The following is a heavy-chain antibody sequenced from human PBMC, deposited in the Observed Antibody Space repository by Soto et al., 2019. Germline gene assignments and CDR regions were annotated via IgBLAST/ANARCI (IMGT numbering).Heavy chain of an antibody. CDR3: ARSRGTIIAAAGRRAPFADKSNWFDP. CDR1: GYTFTGYY. D-gene: IGHD6-13*01. Sequence: ASVKVSCKASGYTFTGYYMHWVRQAPGQGLEWMGWINPNSGGTNYAQKFQGWVTMTRDTSISTAYMELSRLRSDDTAVYYCARSRGTIIAAAGRRAPFADKSNWFDPWGQGTLVTVSS. J-gene: IGHJ5*02. V-gene: IGHV1-2*04. CDR2: INPNSGGT.